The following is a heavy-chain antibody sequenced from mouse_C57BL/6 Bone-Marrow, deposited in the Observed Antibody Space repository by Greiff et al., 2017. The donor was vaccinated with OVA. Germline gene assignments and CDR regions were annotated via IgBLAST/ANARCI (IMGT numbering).Heavy chain of an antibody. Sequence: EVQLQQSGPELVKPGASVKISCKASGYSFTGYYMNWVKQSPEKSLEWIGEINPSTGGTTYNQKFKATATLTVDKSSSTAYMPLKSLTSEDSAVDYCARSCYYEYPWYFDVWGTGTTVTVSS. J-gene: IGHJ1*03. D-gene: IGHD2-4*01. CDR3: ARSCYYEYPWYFDV. CDR1: GYSFTGYY. CDR2: INPSTGGT. V-gene: IGHV1-42*01.